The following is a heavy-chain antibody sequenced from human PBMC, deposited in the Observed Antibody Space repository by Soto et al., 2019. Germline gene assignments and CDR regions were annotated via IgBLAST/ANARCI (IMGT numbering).Heavy chain of an antibody. CDR1: GFAFSSYA. CDR3: AREGWSGHDALDI. Sequence: GGSLRLSCAASGFAFSSYAMSWVRQAPGEGLEWVSAIGGSGDTTYYADSVKGRFTISRDNSKNTLYLQMNTLKAEDTAVYFCAREGWSGHDALDIWGQGTMVTVSS. D-gene: IGHD3-3*01. J-gene: IGHJ3*02. V-gene: IGHV3-23*01. CDR2: IGGSGDTT.